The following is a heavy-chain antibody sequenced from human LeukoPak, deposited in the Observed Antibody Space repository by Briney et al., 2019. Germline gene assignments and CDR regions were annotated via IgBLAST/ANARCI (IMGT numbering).Heavy chain of an antibody. CDR3: ARALYYVVEKSPAFDT. Sequence: SETLSLTCTVSGGSISSSSYYWGWIRQPPGKGLEWIGSIYYSGNTYYIPSLKSRVTISVDTSKNQFSLKLSSVTAADTAVYYCARALYYVVEKSPAFDTWGQGTMVTVSS. D-gene: IGHD3-16*01. CDR1: GGSISSSSYY. J-gene: IGHJ3*02. CDR2: IYYSGNT. V-gene: IGHV4-39*07.